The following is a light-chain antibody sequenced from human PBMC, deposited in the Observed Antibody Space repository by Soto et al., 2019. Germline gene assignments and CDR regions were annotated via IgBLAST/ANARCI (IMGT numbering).Light chain of an antibody. CDR2: AAS. CDR1: QGISSY. J-gene: IGKJ2*01. CDR3: QQYYSYPRT. V-gene: IGKV1-8*01. Sequence: AIRMTQSPSSLSASTGDRVTITCRASQGISSYLAWYQQKPGNAPKLLIYAASTLQSGVPSRFSGSGSGTDFTLTISYLQSEDFATYYCQQYYSYPRTFGQGTKLEIK.